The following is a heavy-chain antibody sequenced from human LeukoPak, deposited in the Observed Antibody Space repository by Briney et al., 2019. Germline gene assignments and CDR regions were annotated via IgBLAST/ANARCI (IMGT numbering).Heavy chain of an antibody. CDR3: ARGGTTIFGVDL. J-gene: IGHJ5*02. V-gene: IGHV1-8*03. CDR1: GYTFTSYD. Sequence: ASVKVSCKASGYTFTSYDINWVRQATGQGLEWMGWMNPNSGNTGYAQKFQGRVTITRNTSISTAYMELSSLRSEDTAVYYCARGGTTIFGVDLWGQGTLVTVSS. D-gene: IGHD3-3*01. CDR2: MNPNSGNT.